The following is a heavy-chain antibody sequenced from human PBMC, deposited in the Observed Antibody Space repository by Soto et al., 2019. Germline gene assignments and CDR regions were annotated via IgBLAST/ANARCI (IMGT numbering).Heavy chain of an antibody. J-gene: IGHJ6*02. V-gene: IGHV3-23*01. CDR2: ISGSGGST. Sequence: GGSLRLSCAASGFTFSSYAMSWVRQAPGKGLEWVSAISGSGGSTYYADSVKGRFTISRDNSKNTLYLQMNSLRAEDTAVYYCAKAGYGGYSSSWSDAYYYGMDVWGQGTTVTVSS. CDR3: AKAGYGGYSSSWSDAYYYGMDV. CDR1: GFTFSSYA. D-gene: IGHD6-13*01.